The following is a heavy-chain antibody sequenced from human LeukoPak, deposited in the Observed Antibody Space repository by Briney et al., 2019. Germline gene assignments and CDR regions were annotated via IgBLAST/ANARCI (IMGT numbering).Heavy chain of an antibody. CDR3: ARDLGSGWTPIDY. CDR2: IKQDETEK. V-gene: IGHV3-7*05. D-gene: IGHD6-19*01. J-gene: IGHJ4*02. CDR1: GFTFSSYA. Sequence: GGSLRLSCAGSGFTFSSYAMSWVRQAPGKGLEWVANIKQDETEKYYVDSVKGRFTISRDNAKNSLFLQMNSLRAEDTAVYYCARDLGSGWTPIDYWGQGTLVTVSS.